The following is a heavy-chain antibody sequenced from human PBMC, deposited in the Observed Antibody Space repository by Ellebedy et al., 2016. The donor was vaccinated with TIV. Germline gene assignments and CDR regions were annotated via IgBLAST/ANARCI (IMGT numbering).Heavy chain of an antibody. Sequence: GESLKISCAASGFTFNSAWMSWVRQAPGKGLEWVGRIKSHTDGGTTEYAAPVKGRFTISRDDSENTLYLQMNSLKTEDTAVYYCTTSKSQVVYGWSGTFEHWGQGTVVTVSS. CDR1: GFTFNSAW. J-gene: IGHJ4*02. CDR2: IKSHTDGGTT. CDR3: TTSKSQVVYGWSGTFEH. D-gene: IGHD3-3*01. V-gene: IGHV3-15*01.